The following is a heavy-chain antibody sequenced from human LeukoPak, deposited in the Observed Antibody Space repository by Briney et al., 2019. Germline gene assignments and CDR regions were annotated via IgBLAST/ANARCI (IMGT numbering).Heavy chain of an antibody. D-gene: IGHD5-18*01. Sequence: PGGSLRLSCAASGFTFSSYEMNWVRQAPGRGLERVSYISSSGSTIYYADSVKGRFTISRDNAKNSLYLQMNSLRAEDTAVYYCARRSWIQLWYGYDYWGQGTLVTVSS. CDR1: GFTFSSYE. V-gene: IGHV3-48*03. CDR3: ARRSWIQLWYGYDY. J-gene: IGHJ4*02. CDR2: ISSSGSTI.